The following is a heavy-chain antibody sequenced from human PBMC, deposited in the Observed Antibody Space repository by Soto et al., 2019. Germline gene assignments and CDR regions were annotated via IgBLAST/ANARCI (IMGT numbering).Heavy chain of an antibody. CDR3: ATFTLSGILFRDS. J-gene: IGHJ5*01. V-gene: IGHV4-59*01. D-gene: IGHD2-15*01. CDR1: GGSISSYY. Sequence: PSETLSLTCTVSGGSISSYYWSWIRQSPGKGLEWIGYVYYTGSTNYNPSLKSRVTMSVDTSKNQFSLRLTSVTVADTAVYYCATFTLSGILFRDSWGQVTLVTASS. CDR2: VYYTGST.